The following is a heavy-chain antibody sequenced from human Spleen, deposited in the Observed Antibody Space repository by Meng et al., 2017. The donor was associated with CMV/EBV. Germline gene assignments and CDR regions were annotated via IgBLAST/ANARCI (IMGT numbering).Heavy chain of an antibody. Sequence: ASVKVSCKTSGYSFTGYFIHWVRQAPGQGLEWMGLMNTNSGGTHSAQKFQGRVIMTRDTSISTAYMELGRLRSDDTAVYYCAREVIAAAGGNWFDPWGQGTLVTVS. CDR3: AREVIAAAGGNWFDP. CDR2: MNTNSGGT. V-gene: IGHV1-2*02. D-gene: IGHD6-13*01. J-gene: IGHJ5*02. CDR1: GYSFTGYF.